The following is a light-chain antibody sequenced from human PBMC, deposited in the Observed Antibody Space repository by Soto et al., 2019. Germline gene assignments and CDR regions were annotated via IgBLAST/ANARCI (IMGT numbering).Light chain of an antibody. V-gene: IGKV1-33*01. CDR2: DTS. CDR3: QQYENLPPT. CDR1: QDINNF. J-gene: IGKJ4*01. Sequence: DIRMTQSPSSLSASVGDRITITCQASQDINNFLNWYQQKPGKAPRLLIYDTSNVEGGVPSRLSGTGSGTDFTFTISSLQPEDIATYYCQQYENLPPTFGGGTKVEIK.